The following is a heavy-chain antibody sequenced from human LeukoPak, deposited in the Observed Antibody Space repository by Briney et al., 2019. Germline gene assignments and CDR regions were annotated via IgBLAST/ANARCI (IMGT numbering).Heavy chain of an antibody. Sequence: GGSLRLSCAASGFTFSSYWMSWVRQAPGKGLGWVANIKQDGSEKYYVDSVKGRFTISRDNAKNSLYLQMNSLRAEETAVYYCSSYVVAASPAFFDYWGQGTLGTVSS. CDR3: SSYVVAASPAFFDY. CDR2: IKQDGSEK. D-gene: IGHD2-15*01. J-gene: IGHJ4*02. V-gene: IGHV3-7*01. CDR1: GFTFSSYW.